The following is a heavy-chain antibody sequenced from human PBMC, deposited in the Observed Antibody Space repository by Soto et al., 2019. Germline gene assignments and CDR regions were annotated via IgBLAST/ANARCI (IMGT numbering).Heavy chain of an antibody. D-gene: IGHD3-22*01. CDR1: GGSISSGGYY. V-gene: IGHV4-31*03. J-gene: IGHJ4*02. CDR2: IYYSGST. Sequence: SETLSLTCTVSGGSISSGGYYWSWIRQHPGKGLEWIGYIYYSGSTYYNPSLKSRVTISVDTSKNQFSLKLSSVTAADTAVYYCARDRRYYDSSGYSSFDYWGQGALVTVSS. CDR3: ARDRRYYDSSGYSSFDY.